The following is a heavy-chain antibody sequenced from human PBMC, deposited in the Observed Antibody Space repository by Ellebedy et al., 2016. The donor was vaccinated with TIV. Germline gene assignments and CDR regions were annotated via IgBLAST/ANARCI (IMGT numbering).Heavy chain of an antibody. D-gene: IGHD3-10*01. CDR1: GFTFSSYG. CDR2: IWYDGSNK. J-gene: IGHJ4*02. V-gene: IGHV3-33*01. Sequence: GESLKISCAASGFTFSSYGMHSVRQAPGKGLEWVAVIWYDGSNKYYADSVKGRFTISRDNSKNTLYLQMNSLRAEDTAVYYCARDPREGSYFDYWGQGTLVTVSS. CDR3: ARDPREGSYFDY.